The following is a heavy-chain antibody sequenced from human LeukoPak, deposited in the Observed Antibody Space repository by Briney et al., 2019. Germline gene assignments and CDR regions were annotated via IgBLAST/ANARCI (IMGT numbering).Heavy chain of an antibody. D-gene: IGHD3-22*01. V-gene: IGHV3-21*01. CDR2: ISSSSSYM. Sequence: GGSLRLSCAASGFTFSSYSMNWVRQAPGKGLEWVSSISSSSSYMYYADSVKGRFTISRDNAKNSLYLQMNSLRAEDTAVYYCARDRYYYDSSGYLDYWGQGTLVTVSS. J-gene: IGHJ4*02. CDR3: ARDRYYYDSSGYLDY. CDR1: GFTFSSYS.